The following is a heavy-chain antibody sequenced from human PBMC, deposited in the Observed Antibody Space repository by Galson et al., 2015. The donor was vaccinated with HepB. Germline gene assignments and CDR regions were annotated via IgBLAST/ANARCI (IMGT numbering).Heavy chain of an antibody. CDR3: ARDNYYDKRFDY. V-gene: IGHV3-48*02. CDR1: GFTFSSYS. CDR2: ISSSSTTI. D-gene: IGHD3-22*01. Sequence: SLRLSCAASGFTFSSYSMNWVRQAPGKGLEWVSYISSSSTTIYYADSLKGRFAISRDNAKNSPYLQMNSLRDEDTAVYYCARDNYYDKRFDYWGQGTLVTVSS. J-gene: IGHJ4*02.